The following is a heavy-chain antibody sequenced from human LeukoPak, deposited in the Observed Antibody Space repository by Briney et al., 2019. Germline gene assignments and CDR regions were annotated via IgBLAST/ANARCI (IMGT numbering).Heavy chain of an antibody. V-gene: IGHV3-7*01. CDR3: ARWDYDFWSGPSEPYYFDY. D-gene: IGHD3-3*01. Sequence: GGSLRLSCAASGFTFSDYYMSWIRQAPGKGLEWVANIKQDGSEKYYVDSVKGRFTISRDNAKNSLYLQMNSLRAEDTAVYYCARWDYDFWSGPSEPYYFDYWGQGTLVTVSS. CDR1: GFTFSDYY. J-gene: IGHJ4*02. CDR2: IKQDGSEK.